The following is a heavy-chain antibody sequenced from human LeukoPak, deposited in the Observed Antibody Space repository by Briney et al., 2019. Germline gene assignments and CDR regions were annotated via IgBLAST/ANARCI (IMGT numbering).Heavy chain of an antibody. CDR2: IYYSGSA. D-gene: IGHD5-18*01. CDR1: GGSISSYY. V-gene: IGHV4-59*01. CDR3: TRVDPDTGMETY. Sequence: SETLSLTCTVSGGSISSYYWSWIRQPPGKGLEWIGYIYYSGSANYNLSLKSRVTISVDTNKNQFSLKLSSVTAPDTAVYYCTRVDPDTGMETYWGQGTLVTVSS. J-gene: IGHJ4*02.